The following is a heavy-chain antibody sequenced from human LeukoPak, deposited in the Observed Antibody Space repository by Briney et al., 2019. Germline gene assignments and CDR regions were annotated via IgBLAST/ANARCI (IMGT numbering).Heavy chain of an antibody. CDR1: GGSISSYY. V-gene: IGHV4-59*01. CDR3: ARFARNSEVYYYGMDV. D-gene: IGHD4-23*01. CDR2: IYYSGST. Sequence: SETLSLTCTVSGGSISSYYWSWIRQPPGKGLEWIGYIYYSGSTNYNPSLKSRVTISVDTSKNQFSLKLSSVTAADTAVYYCARFARNSEVYYYGMDVRGQGTTVTVSS. J-gene: IGHJ6*02.